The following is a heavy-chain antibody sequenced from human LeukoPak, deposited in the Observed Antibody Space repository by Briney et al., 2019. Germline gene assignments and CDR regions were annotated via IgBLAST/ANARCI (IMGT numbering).Heavy chain of an antibody. V-gene: IGHV4-59*01. J-gene: IGHJ4*02. D-gene: IGHD6-19*01. CDR3: ARDVYEQWLPGAFDY. CDR2: TYNSGRI. Sequence: PSETLSLTCTVSGGSISTDYWSWIRQPPGKGLEWLGNTYNSGRINYNPSLKSRVTISIDTSKNQISLKLSSVTAADTAVYYCARDVYEQWLPGAFDYWGQGTLVTVSS. CDR1: GGSISTDY.